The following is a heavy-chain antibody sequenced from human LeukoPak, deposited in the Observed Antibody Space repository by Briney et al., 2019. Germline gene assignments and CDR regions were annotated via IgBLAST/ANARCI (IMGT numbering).Heavy chain of an antibody. D-gene: IGHD4-23*01. CDR1: GFTFDDYA. Sequence: GGSLRLSCAASGFTFDDYAMHWVRQTPGKGLEWVSGISWGSGSIVYADSVKGRFTISRDNAKNSLYLQMNSLRAEDTAVYYCAKDLSYGGNRGFDYWGQGTLVTVSS. J-gene: IGHJ4*02. CDR3: AKDLSYGGNRGFDY. V-gene: IGHV3-9*01. CDR2: ISWGSGSI.